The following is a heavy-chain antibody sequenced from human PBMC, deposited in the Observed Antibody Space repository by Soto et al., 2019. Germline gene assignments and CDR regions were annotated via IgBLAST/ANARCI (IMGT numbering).Heavy chain of an antibody. CDR1: GGPFISGAYY. V-gene: IGHV4-31*03. D-gene: IGHD2-2*01. J-gene: IGHJ5*01. Sequence: SETLSLTCTVSGGPFISGAYYWSWIRQYPGKGLEWIGYINASGSTYYNPSLKSRVTISLDTSRNQFSLKLSSMTAADTAVYYCARSRGYFSSNNCYPLWSYSCGQGTLVTVSS. CDR3: ARSRGYFSSNNCYPLWSYS. CDR2: INASGST.